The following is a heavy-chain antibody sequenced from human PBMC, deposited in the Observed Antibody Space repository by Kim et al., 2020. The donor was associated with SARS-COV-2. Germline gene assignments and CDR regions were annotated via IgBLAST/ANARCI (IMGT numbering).Heavy chain of an antibody. J-gene: IGHJ4*02. D-gene: IGHD3-9*01. Sequence: SETLSLTCTVSGGSISSYYWSWIRQPPGKGLEWIGYIYYSGSTNYNPSLKSRVTISVDTSKNQFSLKLSSVTAADTAVYYCARHDPYDILTGPFFDYWGQGTLVTVSS. V-gene: IGHV4-59*08. CDR1: GGSISSYY. CDR2: IYYSGST. CDR3: ARHDPYDILTGPFFDY.